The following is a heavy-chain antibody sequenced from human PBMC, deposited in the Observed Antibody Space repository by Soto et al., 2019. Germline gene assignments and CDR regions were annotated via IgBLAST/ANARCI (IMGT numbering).Heavy chain of an antibody. CDR1: GFTVSSNY. Sequence: GGSLRLSCAASGFTVSSNYMSWVRQAPGKGLEWVSVIYSGGSTYYADSVKGRFTISRDNSKNTLYLQMNSLRAEDTAVYYCARVFSVKYYFDYWGQGTLVTVSS. CDR2: IYSGGST. CDR3: ARVFSVKYYFDY. J-gene: IGHJ4*02. D-gene: IGHD3-9*01. V-gene: IGHV3-53*01.